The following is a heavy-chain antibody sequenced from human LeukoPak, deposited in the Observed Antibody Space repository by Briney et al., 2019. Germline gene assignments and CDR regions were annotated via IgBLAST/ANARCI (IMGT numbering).Heavy chain of an antibody. V-gene: IGHV4-39*07. D-gene: IGHD5-12*01. J-gene: IGHJ4*02. CDR1: GGSISSSSYY. Sequence: SETLSLTCTVSGGSISSSSYYWGWIRQPPGKGLKWIGSIYYSGSTYYNPSLKSRVTISVDTSKNQFSLKLSSVTAADTAVYYCASSGVLFLIDYWGQGTLVTVSS. CDR2: IYYSGST. CDR3: ASSGVLFLIDY.